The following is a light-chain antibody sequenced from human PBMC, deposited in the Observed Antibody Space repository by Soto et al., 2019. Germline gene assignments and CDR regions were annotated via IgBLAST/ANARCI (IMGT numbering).Light chain of an antibody. Sequence: EIVLTQSPGTLSLSPGERATLSCRASQSVSSSYLSWYQQRPGQAPRLSIYGVFKRVSGIPDRFSGSGSGTDFTLTISRLEPEDFAVYYCQQYDNSPPMSTFGQGTNLEIK. CDR2: GVF. J-gene: IGKJ2*01. CDR3: QQYDNSPPMST. CDR1: QSVSSSY. V-gene: IGKV3-20*01.